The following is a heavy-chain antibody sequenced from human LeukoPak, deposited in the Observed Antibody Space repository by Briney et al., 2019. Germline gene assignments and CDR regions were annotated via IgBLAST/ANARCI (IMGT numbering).Heavy chain of an antibody. CDR1: EFTFGDYA. CDR3: ARDGATFSGYDWFYYMDV. V-gene: IGHV3-7*01. Sequence: GGSLRLSCAASEFTFGDYAMHWVRQAPGKGLEWVANIKQDGSEKYYVDSVKGQFTISRDNAKNSLFLQMNSLRGEDTAVYYCARDGATFSGYDWFYYMDVWGKGTTVTISS. D-gene: IGHD5-12*01. CDR2: IKQDGSEK. J-gene: IGHJ6*03.